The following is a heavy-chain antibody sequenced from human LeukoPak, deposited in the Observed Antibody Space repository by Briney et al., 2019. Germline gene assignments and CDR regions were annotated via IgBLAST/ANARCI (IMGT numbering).Heavy chain of an antibody. CDR3: ARDSVYYGSGSYYDY. Sequence: GASVKVSCKASGGTFSSYAISWVRQAPGQGLEWMGGIIPIFGTANYAQKFQGRVTITADKSTSTAYMELSSLRSEDTAVYYCARDSVYYGSGSYYDYWGQGTLVTVSS. J-gene: IGHJ4*02. V-gene: IGHV1-69*06. CDR1: GGTFSSYA. D-gene: IGHD3-10*01. CDR2: IIPIFGTA.